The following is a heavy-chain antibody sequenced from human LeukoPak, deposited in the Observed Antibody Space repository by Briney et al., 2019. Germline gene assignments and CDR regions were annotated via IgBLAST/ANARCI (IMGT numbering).Heavy chain of an antibody. CDR2: IKQDGSEK. V-gene: IGHV3-7*01. J-gene: IGHJ5*02. D-gene: IGHD5-24*01. Sequence: PGGSLRLSCAASGLTFSSYWMSWVRQAPGKGLEWVANIKQDGSEKYYVDPVKGRFTISRDNAKNSLYLQMNSLRAEDTAVYYCVREWLGGFDPWGQGTLVTVSS. CDR3: VREWLGGFDP. CDR1: GLTFSSYW.